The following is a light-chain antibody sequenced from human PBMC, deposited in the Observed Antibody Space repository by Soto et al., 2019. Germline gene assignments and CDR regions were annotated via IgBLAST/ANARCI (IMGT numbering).Light chain of an antibody. CDR3: SSYTIRATV. V-gene: IGLV2-14*01. CDR1: SSDVGGYNY. J-gene: IGLJ2*01. CDR2: EVS. Sequence: QSALTQPASVSGSPGQSITISCTGTSSDVGGYNYVSWYQQHPGKAPKLMIYEVSNRPSGVSNRFSGSKSGNTASLTISGLQAEDEADYYCSSYTIRATVFGGGTKVTVL.